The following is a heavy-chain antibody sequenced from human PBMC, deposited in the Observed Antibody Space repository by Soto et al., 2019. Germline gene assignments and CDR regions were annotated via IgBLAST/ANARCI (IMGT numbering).Heavy chain of an antibody. CDR2: IYYSGST. D-gene: IGHD4-17*01. Sequence: SETLSLTCTVSGGSVSSCDYYWIWIRQPPGRGLDWLSYIYYSGSTNYNPSLKSRVTISVDTSKNQFSLKLSSVTAADTAVYYCARGYGDFDYWGQGTLVTVSS. CDR1: GGSVSSCDYY. J-gene: IGHJ4*02. CDR3: ARGYGDFDY. V-gene: IGHV4-61*08.